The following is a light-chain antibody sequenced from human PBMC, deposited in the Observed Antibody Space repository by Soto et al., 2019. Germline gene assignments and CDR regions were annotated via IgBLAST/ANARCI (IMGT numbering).Light chain of an antibody. CDR1: QSVSSSY. CDR2: GAS. J-gene: IGKJ3*01. Sequence: ESVLTQSPGTLSMSPGERATLSCRASQSVSSSYSAWYQQKPGQAPRLLLYGASSRATGIPDRFSGSGSGTAFTLTISRLEPEDFAVYYCQQYGSSPFTFGPGNKVDIK. CDR3: QQYGSSPFT. V-gene: IGKV3-20*01.